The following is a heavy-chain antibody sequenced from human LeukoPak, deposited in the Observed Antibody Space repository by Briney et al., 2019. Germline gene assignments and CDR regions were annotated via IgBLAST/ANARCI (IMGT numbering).Heavy chain of an antibody. D-gene: IGHD6-19*01. Sequence: GGSLRLSCAASGFTFSSYGMSWVRQAPGKGLEWVSAISGSGGSTYYADSVKGRFTISRDNSKNTLYLQMNSLRAEDTAVYYCARDSGEEQWLVGYWGQGTLVTVSS. CDR1: GFTFSSYG. CDR2: ISGSGGST. CDR3: ARDSGEEQWLVGY. V-gene: IGHV3-23*01. J-gene: IGHJ4*02.